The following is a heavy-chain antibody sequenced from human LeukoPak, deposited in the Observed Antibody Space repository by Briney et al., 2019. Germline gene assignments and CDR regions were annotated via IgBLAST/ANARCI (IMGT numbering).Heavy chain of an antibody. J-gene: IGHJ4*02. Sequence: SETLSLTCTVSGGSISGSSYYWGWIRQPPGKGLEWIGSIYYSGSTYYKPSLESRVTMSVDTSKNQFSLKRSSVTAADTAVYYCARPQRYSNYALDYWGQGTLVTVSS. V-gene: IGHV4-39*01. D-gene: IGHD4-11*01. CDR3: ARPQRYSNYALDY. CDR2: IYYSGST. CDR1: GGSISGSSYY.